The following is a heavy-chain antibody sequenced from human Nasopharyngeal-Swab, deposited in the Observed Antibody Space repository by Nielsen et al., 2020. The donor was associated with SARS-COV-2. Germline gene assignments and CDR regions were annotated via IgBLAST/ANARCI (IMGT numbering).Heavy chain of an antibody. CDR1: GGSISSSSYY. CDR3: ARGASEVVVIVWFDP. CDR2: IYYSGST. Sequence: SATLSLTCTVSGGSISSSSYYWGWIRQPPGKGLEWIGSIYYSGSTYYNPSLKSRVTISVDTSKNQFSLKLSSVTAADTAVYYCARGASEVVVIVWFDPWGQGTLVTVSS. D-gene: IGHD3-22*01. J-gene: IGHJ5*02. V-gene: IGHV4-39*07.